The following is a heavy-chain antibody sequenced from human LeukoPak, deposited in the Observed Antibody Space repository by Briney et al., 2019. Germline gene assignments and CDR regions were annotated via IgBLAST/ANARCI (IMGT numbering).Heavy chain of an antibody. J-gene: IGHJ5*02. D-gene: IGHD3-16*02. Sequence: SETLSLTCTVFGDSITTYYWTWMRQPPGKGLEWIGHISNSGTTNYNPSLDSRVTISADTSKNQFSLKLRSVTAADTAVYYCARGRWLSAWGQGTLVTVSS. CDR3: ARGRWLSA. CDR1: GDSITTYY. CDR2: ISNSGTT. V-gene: IGHV4-59*01.